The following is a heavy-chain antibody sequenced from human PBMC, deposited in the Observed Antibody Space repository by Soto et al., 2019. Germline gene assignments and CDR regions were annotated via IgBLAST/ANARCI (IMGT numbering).Heavy chain of an antibody. CDR1: GFTFSSDG. D-gene: IGHD4-17*01. CDR2: ISYDGSNK. CDR3: APWVGAFDY. J-gene: IGHJ4*02. Sequence: QVQLVESGGGVVQPGRSLRLSCAASGFTFSSDGMHWVRQAPGKALEWVAVISYDGSNKYYADSVKGRFTISRDNSKNTLYLQMNSLRAEDTAVYYCAPWVGAFDYWGQGTLVTVSS. V-gene: IGHV3-30*03.